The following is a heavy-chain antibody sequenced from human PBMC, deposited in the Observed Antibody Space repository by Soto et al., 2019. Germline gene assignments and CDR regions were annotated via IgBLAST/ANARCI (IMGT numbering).Heavy chain of an antibody. CDR2: IYYRGNT. Sequence: SETLSLTCSVSGDSINSDKYYWGWIRQPPGKGLEWIGSIYYRGNTYYNPSLKTRVTISLDTSKIQFSLKLSSVTAVDTAVYYCAHSQAAAPFDFWGQGTLVTVSS. V-gene: IGHV4-39*07. CDR3: AHSQAAAPFDF. J-gene: IGHJ4*02. D-gene: IGHD6-13*01. CDR1: GDSINSDKYY.